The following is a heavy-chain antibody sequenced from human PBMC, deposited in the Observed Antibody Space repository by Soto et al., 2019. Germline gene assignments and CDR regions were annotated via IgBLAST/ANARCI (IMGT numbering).Heavy chain of an antibody. CDR3: VTYQFSDLRFDY. CDR1: GFSVDDYA. V-gene: IGHV3-9*01. D-gene: IGHD3-3*01. J-gene: IGHJ4*02. Sequence: SSPTVMRVPDGFSVDDYAMHGEGRIPGKGLEWVSGVSWNSGNIGYAESVEDRFTVSRDNTKNSLYLQMNSLRTEDTALYYCVTYQFSDLRFDYRRQG. CDR2: VSWNSGNI.